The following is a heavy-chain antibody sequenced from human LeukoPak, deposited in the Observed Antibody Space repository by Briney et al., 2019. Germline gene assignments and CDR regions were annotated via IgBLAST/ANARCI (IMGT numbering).Heavy chain of an antibody. D-gene: IGHD3-22*01. J-gene: IGHJ1*01. V-gene: IGHV1-2*02. CDR2: INPNSGDT. Sequence: ASVKVSCKASGYSFTGNYMHWVRQAPGQGLEWMGWINPNSGDTNFAQKFLGRVTMTRDTSISTVYMELSRLRSDDTAVFYCARGYYDSSDFEYLQHWGQGTLVTVSS. CDR3: ARGYYDSSDFEYLQH. CDR1: GYSFTGNY.